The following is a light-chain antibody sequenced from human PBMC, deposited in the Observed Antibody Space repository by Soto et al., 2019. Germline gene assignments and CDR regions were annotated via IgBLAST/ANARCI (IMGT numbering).Light chain of an antibody. CDR1: SSDVGGYEY. Sequence: QSALTQPRSVSGSPGQSITISCTGSSSDVGGYEYVSWFQQDPGNAPKLMIYDVSARPSGVPNRFSGSKSGSTASLTISGLQADDEGDYYCCSYAGSYTYVFGTGTKVTVL. CDR2: DVS. V-gene: IGLV2-11*01. CDR3: CSYAGSYTYV. J-gene: IGLJ1*01.